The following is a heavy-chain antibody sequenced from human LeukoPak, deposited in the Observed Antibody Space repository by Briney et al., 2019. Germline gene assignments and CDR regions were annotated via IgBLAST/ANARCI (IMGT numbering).Heavy chain of an antibody. V-gene: IGHV3-74*01. CDR2: INSDASST. CDR1: GFTISSYW. CDR3: ARGSHWFDS. Sequence: GGSLRLSCVASGFTISSYWMHWVRQAPGKGRVWVSRINSDASSTSYADSVKGRFTIYRDNAKHTLYPQMNSLRAEDTAVYYCARGSHWFDSWGQGTLVTVSS. J-gene: IGHJ5*01.